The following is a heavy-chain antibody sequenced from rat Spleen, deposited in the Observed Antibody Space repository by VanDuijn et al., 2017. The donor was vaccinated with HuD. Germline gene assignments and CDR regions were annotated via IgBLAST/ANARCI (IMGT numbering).Heavy chain of an antibody. V-gene: IGHV5-58*01. CDR1: GFTFNRYW. D-gene: IGHD1-10*01. CDR2: IDTDGSRT. CDR3: TRDQGHNNYAYWYFDF. Sequence: EVQLVESGGGLVQPGRSLKLSCAASGFTFNRYWMYWVRQAPGKGLEWVSSIDTDGSRTYYPDSVRGRFTISRDNAKSTLYLQMDSLRSEDTATYYCTRDQGHNNYAYWYFDFWGPGTMVTVSS. J-gene: IGHJ1*01.